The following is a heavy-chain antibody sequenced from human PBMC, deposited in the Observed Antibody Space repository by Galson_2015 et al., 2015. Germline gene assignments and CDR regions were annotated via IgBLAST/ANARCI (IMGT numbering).Heavy chain of an antibody. Sequence: SLRLSCEASGLTFSGYAMSWVRQAPGKGLEWGSAISKSGRDTYYADSVKGRFTISRDNSKNTLYLQMNSLRAEDTAVYYCAKGREWELPLDYWGQGALVTVSS. CDR1: GLTFSGYA. D-gene: IGHD1-26*01. J-gene: IGHJ4*02. V-gene: IGHV3-23*01. CDR2: ISKSGRDT. CDR3: AKGREWELPLDY.